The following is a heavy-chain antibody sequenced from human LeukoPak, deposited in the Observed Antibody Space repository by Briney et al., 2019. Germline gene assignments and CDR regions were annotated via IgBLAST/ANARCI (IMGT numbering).Heavy chain of an antibody. J-gene: IGHJ4*02. CDR2: IWYDGSNK. D-gene: IGHD6-6*01. CDR1: GFTFSSYG. Sequence: GGSLRLSCAASGFTFSSYGMHWVRQAPGKGLEWVAVIWYDGSNKYYADSVKGRFTISRDNSKNTLYLQMNSLRAEDTAVYYCARDVFGPYYSSSSHFDYWGQGALVTVSS. V-gene: IGHV3-33*01. CDR3: ARDVFGPYYSSSSHFDY.